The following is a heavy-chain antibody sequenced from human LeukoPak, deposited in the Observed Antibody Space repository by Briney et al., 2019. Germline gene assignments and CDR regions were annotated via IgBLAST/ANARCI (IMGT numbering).Heavy chain of an antibody. D-gene: IGHD2-15*01. Sequence: GGSLRLSCAASGFTFSSYAMHWVRQAPGKGLEYVSGMRSNGGSTYYANSVKGRFTISRDNSKNTLYLQMGSLRAEGMAVYYCARMGGYCSGGTCYSPYSYYVDVWGKGTTVTVSS. CDR2: MRSNGGST. CDR3: ARMGGYCSGGTCYSPYSYYVDV. CDR1: GFTFSSYA. V-gene: IGHV3-64*01. J-gene: IGHJ6*03.